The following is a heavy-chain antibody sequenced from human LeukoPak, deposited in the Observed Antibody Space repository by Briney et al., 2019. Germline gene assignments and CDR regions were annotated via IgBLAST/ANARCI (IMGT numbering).Heavy chain of an antibody. CDR3: AKGDGSGSYDAY. CDR2: IGGGGRGT. CDR1: GFTFTSYA. J-gene: IGHJ4*02. V-gene: IGHV3-23*01. Sequence: GGSLRLSCAASGFTFTSYAMSWVRQAPGKGLEWVSTIGGGGRGTYYADSVKGRVTISRDDSKSTVYLQMNSLRAEGTAVYYCAKGDGSGSYDAYWGQGTLVTVSS. D-gene: IGHD1-26*01.